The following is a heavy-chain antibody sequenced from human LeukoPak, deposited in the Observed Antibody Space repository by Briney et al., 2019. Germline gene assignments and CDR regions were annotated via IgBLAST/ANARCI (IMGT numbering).Heavy chain of an antibody. D-gene: IGHD6-6*01. CDR1: GFSFSGHW. Sequence: PGGSLRLSCTASGFSFSGHWMHWARQPPGKGLGWVSRISSTGSTTSYADSVKGRFTVSRDNAKNTLYLQVNNLRAEDTAVYYCARGPNSNWSGLDFWGQGTLLTVSS. V-gene: IGHV3-74*01. CDR2: ISSTGSTT. J-gene: IGHJ4*02. CDR3: ARGPNSNWSGLDF.